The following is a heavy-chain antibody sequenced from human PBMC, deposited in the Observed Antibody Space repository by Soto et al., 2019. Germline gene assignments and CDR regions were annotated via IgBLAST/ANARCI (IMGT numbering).Heavy chain of an antibody. CDR3: ARRAELDDAFDI. J-gene: IGHJ3*02. V-gene: IGHV1-8*01. CDR1: GYTFTSYD. CDR2: MNPNSGNT. Sequence: ASVKVSCKASGYTFTSYDINWVRQATGQGLEWMGWMNPNSGNTGYAQKFQGRVTMTRNTSISTAYMELSSLRSEDTAVYYCARRAELDDAFDIWGQGTMVTVSS. D-gene: IGHD3-10*01.